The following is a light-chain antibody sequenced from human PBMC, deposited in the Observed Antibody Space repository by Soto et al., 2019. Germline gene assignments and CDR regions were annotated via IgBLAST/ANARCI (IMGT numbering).Light chain of an antibody. Sequence: EIVLTQSPGTLSLSPGERATLSCRASQSVSSSYLAWYRHKPGQAPRLLIYGASSRATGIPDRFSGSGSGTDFTLTISRLEPEDFAVYYCQQYGSSPQTFGQGTKV. J-gene: IGKJ1*01. CDR3: QQYGSSPQT. CDR2: GAS. V-gene: IGKV3-20*01. CDR1: QSVSSSY.